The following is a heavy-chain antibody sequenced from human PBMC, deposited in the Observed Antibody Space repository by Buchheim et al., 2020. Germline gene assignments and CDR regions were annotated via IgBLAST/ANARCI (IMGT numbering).Heavy chain of an antibody. CDR2: ICSTGTT. J-gene: IGHJ4*02. Sequence: QLQLQESGPGLVKPSETLSLTCTVSGGSIDSRNYYWGWIRQPPGEGLEWIGTICSTGTTYYNPSLKSLVTISVDTSKHQFSLKLSSVTAADTAVYYCARDPYYYDNSGYKYFFDYWGQGIL. D-gene: IGHD3-22*01. CDR1: GGSIDSRNYY. V-gene: IGHV4-39*07. CDR3: ARDPYYYDNSGYKYFFDY.